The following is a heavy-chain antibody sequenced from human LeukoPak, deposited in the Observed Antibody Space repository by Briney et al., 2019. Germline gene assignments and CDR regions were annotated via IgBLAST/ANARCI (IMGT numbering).Heavy chain of an antibody. CDR1: GLTFSNFA. CDR3: AKRGVVIRVILVGFHKAAYYFDS. J-gene: IGHJ4*02. Sequence: GGSLRLSCVMSGLTFSNFALSWVRQAPGKGLEWVAGIYDSGGSTSYADSVKGRFTISRDNPRNTLYLQMNSLRAEDTAVYFCAKRGVVIRVILVGFHKAAYYFDSWGQGALVTVSS. CDR2: IYDSGGST. D-gene: IGHD3-22*01. V-gene: IGHV3-23*01.